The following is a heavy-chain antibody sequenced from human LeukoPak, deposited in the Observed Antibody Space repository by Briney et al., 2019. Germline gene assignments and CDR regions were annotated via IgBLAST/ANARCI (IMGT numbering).Heavy chain of an antibody. CDR1: GYTFTSYG. J-gene: IGHJ4*02. CDR3: ARDRSVPYSPGGDY. V-gene: IGHV1-18*04. D-gene: IGHD5-18*01. Sequence: ASVKVSCKASGYTFTSYGISWVRQAPGQGLEWTGWISAYNGNTNYAQKLQGRVTMTTDTSTSTAYMELRSLRSDDTAVYYCARDRSVPYSPGGDYWGQGTLVTVSS. CDR2: ISAYNGNT.